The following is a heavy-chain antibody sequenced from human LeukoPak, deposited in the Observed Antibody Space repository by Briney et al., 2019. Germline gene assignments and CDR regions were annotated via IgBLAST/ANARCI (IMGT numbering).Heavy chain of an antibody. Sequence: TGGSLRLSCAASGFTFSSYSMNWVRQAPGKGLEWVSSISSSSSYIYYADSVRGRFTISRDNAKNSLYLQMNSLRAEDTAVYYCARGPSGYHNTGGQGTLVTVSS. CDR3: ARGPSGYHNT. CDR1: GFTFSSYS. V-gene: IGHV3-21*01. CDR2: ISSSSSYI. J-gene: IGHJ4*02. D-gene: IGHD5-12*01.